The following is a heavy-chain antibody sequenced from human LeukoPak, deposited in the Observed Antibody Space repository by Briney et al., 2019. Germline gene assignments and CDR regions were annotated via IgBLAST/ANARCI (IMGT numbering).Heavy chain of an antibody. CDR1: GGSISSSSYY. V-gene: IGHV4-39*07. CDR2: IYYSGST. J-gene: IGHJ4*02. CDR3: ARYAILPKTAMATF. Sequence: SETLSLTCAVSGGSISSSSYYWGWIRQPPGKGLEWIGSIYYSGSTYYNPSLKSRVTISVDTSKNQFSLKLSSVTAADTAVYYCARYAILPKTAMATFWGQGTLVTVSS. D-gene: IGHD5-18*01.